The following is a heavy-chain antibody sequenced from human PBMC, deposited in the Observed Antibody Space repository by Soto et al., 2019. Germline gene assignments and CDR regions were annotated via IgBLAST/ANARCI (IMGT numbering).Heavy chain of an antibody. CDR3: AREPVLRFSIRAFDI. CDR2: ISVYNGNT. D-gene: IGHD3-3*01. V-gene: IGHV1-18*01. J-gene: IGHJ3*02. Sequence: QVQLVQSGAEVKKPGASVRVSCKASGYTFNTYGITWVRQAPGQGLEWMGWISVYNGNTNYEQKFQGRVTMTTDTSADTAYMELRSLRYDDTAVYYCAREPVLRFSIRAFDIWGQGTMVTVSS. CDR1: GYTFNTYG.